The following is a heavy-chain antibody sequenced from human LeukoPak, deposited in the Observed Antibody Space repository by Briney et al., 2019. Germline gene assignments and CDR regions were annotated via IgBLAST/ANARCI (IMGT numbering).Heavy chain of an antibody. CDR2: ISAYNGHT. CDR1: GYTFTTYG. D-gene: IGHD1-26*01. CDR3: ARAGLWELPRYAFDI. V-gene: IGHV1-18*01. J-gene: IGHJ3*02. Sequence: ASVKVSCKASGYTFTTYGISWVQQAPGQGLEWMGWISAYNGHTNYAQNLQGRVTMTTDTSTSTAYMELRSLRSDDTAVYYCARAGLWELPRYAFDIWGQGTKVTVSS.